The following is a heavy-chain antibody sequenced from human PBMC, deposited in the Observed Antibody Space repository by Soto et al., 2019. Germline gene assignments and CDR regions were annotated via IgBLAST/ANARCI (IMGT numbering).Heavy chain of an antibody. D-gene: IGHD6-13*01. CDR1: GYTFTSYY. V-gene: IGHV1-46*01. J-gene: IGHJ4*02. Sequence: QVQLVQSGAEVKKPGASVKVSCKASGYTFTSYYMHWVRQAPGQGLGWMGIINPSGGSTSYAQKFQGRVTMTRDTSTSTVYMELSSLRSEDTAVYYCARIDGAGKVDYWGQGTLVTVSS. CDR3: ARIDGAGKVDY. CDR2: INPSGGST.